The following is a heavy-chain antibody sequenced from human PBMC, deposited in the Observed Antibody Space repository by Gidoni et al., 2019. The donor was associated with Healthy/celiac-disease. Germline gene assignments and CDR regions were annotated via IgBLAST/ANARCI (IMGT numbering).Heavy chain of an antibody. V-gene: IGHV4-34*01. CDR2: INHSGST. Sequence: QVQLQQWGAGLLKPSETLSLTCAVYGGSFSGYYWSWIRQPPGKGLEWIGEINHSGSTNYNPSLKSRVTISVDTSKNQFSLKLSSVTAADTAVYYCARGGIVVVPAAMFRSAQKVLNIWGQGTMVTVSS. J-gene: IGHJ3*02. CDR3: ARGGIVVVPAAMFRSAQKVLNI. D-gene: IGHD2-2*01. CDR1: GGSFSGYY.